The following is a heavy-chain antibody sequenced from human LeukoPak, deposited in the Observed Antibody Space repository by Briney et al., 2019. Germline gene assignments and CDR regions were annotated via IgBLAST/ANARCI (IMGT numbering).Heavy chain of an antibody. D-gene: IGHD4-17*01. CDR2: IYYSGSS. CDR1: GVSISSDY. V-gene: IGHV4-59*08. J-gene: IGHJ5*02. Sequence: SETLSLTCTVSGVSISSDYWSWIRLPPGKGLEWIGYIYYSGSSNYNPSLKSRVTMSVDTSKNQFSLKLTSVTAADTAVYYCARRLRQDLFDPWGQGTLVTVSS. CDR3: ARRLRQDLFDP.